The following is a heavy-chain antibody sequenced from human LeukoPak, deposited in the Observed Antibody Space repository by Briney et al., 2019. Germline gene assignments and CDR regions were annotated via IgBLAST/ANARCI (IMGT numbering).Heavy chain of an antibody. CDR3: ARDGGYDFWSGTFDY. D-gene: IGHD3-3*01. J-gene: IGHJ4*02. Sequence: SETLSLTCTVSAGSISSHSWSWVRQPPGKGLEWIGYIYYSGGPNYNTSLKSRVTISVDTSKNQFSLKLSSVTAADTAVYYCARDGGYDFWSGTFDYWGQGTLVTVSS. V-gene: IGHV4-59*11. CDR2: IYYSGGP. CDR1: AGSISSHS.